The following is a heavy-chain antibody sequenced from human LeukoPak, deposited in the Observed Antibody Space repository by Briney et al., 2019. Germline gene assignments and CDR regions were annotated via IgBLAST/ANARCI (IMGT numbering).Heavy chain of an antibody. D-gene: IGHD6-19*01. CDR1: GFTFSSYW. CDR3: VRYFTTVASTVRLDY. CDR2: INPDGTQN. V-gene: IGHV3-7*03. J-gene: IGHJ4*02. Sequence: GGSLRLSCAASGFTFSSYWMSWVRQAPGKGLEWVATINPDGTQNYYVDSVKGRFTVSGDNAKNSLYLQMNSLRADDTAVYYCVRYFTTVASTVRLDYWGQGALVTVSS.